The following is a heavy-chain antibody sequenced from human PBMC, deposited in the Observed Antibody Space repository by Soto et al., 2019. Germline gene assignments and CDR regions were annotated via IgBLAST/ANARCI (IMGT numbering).Heavy chain of an antibody. CDR3: ARLIRIAARPYYFDY. CDR1: GGSFSGYY. Sequence: SETLSLTCAVYGGSFSGYYWSWIRQPPGKGLEWIGEINHSGSTNYNPSLKSRVTISVDTSKNQLSLKLSSVTAADTAVYYCARLIRIAARPYYFDYWGQGTLVTVS. CDR2: INHSGST. D-gene: IGHD6-6*01. J-gene: IGHJ4*02. V-gene: IGHV4-34*01.